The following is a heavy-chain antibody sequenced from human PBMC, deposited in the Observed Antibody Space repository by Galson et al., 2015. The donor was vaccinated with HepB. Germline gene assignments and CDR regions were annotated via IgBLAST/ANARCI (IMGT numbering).Heavy chain of an antibody. Sequence: SCKASGYTFTGYYMHWVRQAPGQGLEWMGIINPSGGSTSYAQKFQGRVTMTRDTSTSTVYMELSSLRSEDTAVYYCARDDMTTVTAADWGQGTLVTVSS. D-gene: IGHD4-17*01. V-gene: IGHV1-46*03. CDR1: GYTFTGYY. CDR3: ARDDMTTVTAAD. CDR2: INPSGGST. J-gene: IGHJ4*02.